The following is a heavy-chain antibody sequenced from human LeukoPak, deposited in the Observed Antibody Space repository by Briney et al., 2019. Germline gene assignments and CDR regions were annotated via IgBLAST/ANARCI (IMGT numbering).Heavy chain of an antibody. CDR2: IQSKADGGTT. V-gene: IGHV3-15*01. Sequence: PGRSLRLSCAASGFTFSNAWMNWVRQAPGKGLEWVGRIQSKADGGTTDYAAPVKGRFTISRDDSKNTLYLQMNSLKTEDTAVYYCTTYPGGYCSSNSCYSYFQQWGQGTLVTVSS. CDR3: TTYPGGYCSSNSCYSYFQQ. CDR1: GFTFSNAW. D-gene: IGHD2-2*03. J-gene: IGHJ1*01.